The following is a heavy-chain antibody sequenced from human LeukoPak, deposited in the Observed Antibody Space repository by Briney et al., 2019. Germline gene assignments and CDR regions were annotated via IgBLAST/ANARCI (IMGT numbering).Heavy chain of an antibody. CDR3: ARSYGSGSYYPSDY. V-gene: IGHV4-34*01. CDR1: GGSFSGYY. D-gene: IGHD3-10*01. CDR2: INHSGST. J-gene: IGHJ4*02. Sequence: PSETLSLTCAVYGGSFSGYYWSWIRQPPGKGLEWIGEINHSGSTNYNPSLKSRVTISVDTSKNQFSLKLSSVTAADTAVYYCARSYGSGSYYPSDYWGQGTLVTVSS.